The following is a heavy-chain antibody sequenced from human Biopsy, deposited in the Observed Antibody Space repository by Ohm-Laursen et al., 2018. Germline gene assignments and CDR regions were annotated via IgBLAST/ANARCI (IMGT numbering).Heavy chain of an antibody. D-gene: IGHD1/OR15-1a*01. CDR3: ARDQQRTTSSVGVGFEI. J-gene: IGHJ3*02. CDR1: GGTFINYA. CDR2: IIPLVGIT. Sequence: ASVKVSCKASGGTFINYAISWVRQAPGQGLEWVGRIIPLVGITNYAPQFHGRVTLTADTSTNTVYMDLSSLRSEDTAVYYCARDQQRTTSSVGVGFEIWGPGTMVTVSS. V-gene: IGHV1-69*04.